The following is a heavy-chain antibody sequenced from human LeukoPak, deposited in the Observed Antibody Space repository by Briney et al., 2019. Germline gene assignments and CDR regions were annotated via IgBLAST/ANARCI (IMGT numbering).Heavy chain of an antibody. CDR2: ISAYNGNT. CDR1: GYTFTSYG. J-gene: IGHJ4*02. V-gene: IGHV1-18*01. D-gene: IGHD5-12*01. Sequence: ASVKVSCKASGYTFTSYGISWVRQAPGQGLEWMGWISAYNGNTNYAQKLQGRVTMTTDTSTSTAYMELRSLRSDDTAVYYCARREGTTKRYSGYVDFDYWGQGTLVTVSS. CDR3: ARREGTTKRYSGYVDFDY.